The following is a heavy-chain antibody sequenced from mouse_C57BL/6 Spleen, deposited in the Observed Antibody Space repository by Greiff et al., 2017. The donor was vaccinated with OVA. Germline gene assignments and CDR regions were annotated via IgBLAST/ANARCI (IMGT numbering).Heavy chain of an antibody. CDR3: ARGGYGSSLFAY. D-gene: IGHD1-1*01. CDR2: ISDGGSYT. J-gene: IGHJ3*01. CDR1: GFTFSSYA. Sequence: EVKLVESGGGLVKPGGSLKLSCAASGFTFSSYAMSWVRQTPEKRLEWVATISDGGSYTYYPDNVKGRFTISRDNAKNNLYLQMSHLKSEDTAMYYCARGGYGSSLFAYWGQGTLVSVSA. V-gene: IGHV5-4*03.